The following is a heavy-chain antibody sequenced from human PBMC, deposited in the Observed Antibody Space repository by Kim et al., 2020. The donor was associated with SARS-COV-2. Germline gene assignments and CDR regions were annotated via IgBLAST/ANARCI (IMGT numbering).Heavy chain of an antibody. CDR2: IYYSGST. V-gene: IGHV4-39*07. Sequence: SETLSLTCTVFGGSISSSSYYWGWIRQPPGKGLEWIGSIYYSGSTYYNPSLKSRVTISVDTSKNQFSLKLSSVTAADTAVYYCARDAGGSGWNAGDAFDICRQRTMVTVSS. CDR1: GGSISSSSYY. J-gene: IGHJ3*02. CDR3: ARDAGGSGWNAGDAFDI. D-gene: IGHD3-10*01.